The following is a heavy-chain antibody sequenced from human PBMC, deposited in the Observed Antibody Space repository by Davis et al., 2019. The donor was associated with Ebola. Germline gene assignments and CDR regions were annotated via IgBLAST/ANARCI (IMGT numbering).Heavy chain of an antibody. CDR3: AKEIEGITMIVVVPYGMDV. D-gene: IGHD3-22*01. CDR1: GFTFSSYG. Sequence: GESLKISCAASGFTFSSYGMHWVRQAPGKGLEWVAVISYDGSNKYYADSVKGRFTISRDNSKNTLYLQMNSLRAEDTAVYYCAKEIEGITMIVVVPYGMDVWGQGTTVTVSS. V-gene: IGHV3-30*18. J-gene: IGHJ6*02. CDR2: ISYDGSNK.